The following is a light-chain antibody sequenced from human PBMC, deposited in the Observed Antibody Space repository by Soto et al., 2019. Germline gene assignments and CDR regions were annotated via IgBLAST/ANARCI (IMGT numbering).Light chain of an antibody. Sequence: ETVVTQAPGTPSLCRGEIAPPSRRASQSVRSRYLAWYQQKPGQAPRLLISGASSRATGIPDRFSGSGSGTDFTLTVSRLEPEDFALYYCQQYGNSPITFGQGTRLEIK. CDR2: GAS. CDR3: QQYGNSPIT. V-gene: IGKV3-20*01. J-gene: IGKJ5*01. CDR1: QSVRSRY.